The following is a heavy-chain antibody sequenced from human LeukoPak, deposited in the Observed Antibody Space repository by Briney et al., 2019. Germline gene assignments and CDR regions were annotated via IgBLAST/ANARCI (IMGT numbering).Heavy chain of an antibody. CDR3: ATGRSTVTAPEFDY. CDR2: ISNDGSNK. V-gene: IGHV3-30*03. Sequence: GGSLRLSCAASGFTFSSYGMHWVRQAPGKGLEWVAAISNDGSNKYYGDSVKGRFTISRDNSKNTLYLQMNSLRAEDTAVYYCATGRSTVTAPEFDYWGQGTLVTVSS. CDR1: GFTFSSYG. D-gene: IGHD2-21*02. J-gene: IGHJ4*02.